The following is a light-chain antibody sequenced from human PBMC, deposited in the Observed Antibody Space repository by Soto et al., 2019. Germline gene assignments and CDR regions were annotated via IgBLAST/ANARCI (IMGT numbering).Light chain of an antibody. CDR3: QQYNNWPQT. V-gene: IGKV3-15*01. CDR1: QSVSSN. J-gene: IGKJ1*01. CDR2: GAS. Sequence: EIVMTRSPATLSVSPGERVTLSCRASQSVSSNLAWYQQKPGQAPRLLIYGASTRATGIPARFSGSGSGTELTLTISSPQSEDFAVYYCQQYNNWPQTFGQGTKVEIK.